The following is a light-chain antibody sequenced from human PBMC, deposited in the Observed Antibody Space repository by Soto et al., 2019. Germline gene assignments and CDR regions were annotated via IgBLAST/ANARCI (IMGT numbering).Light chain of an antibody. Sequence: EFVLTQSPGTLSLSPGERATLSCRASQSVSSKLAWYQQKPGQAPRLLIYDTSTRATGIPARFSGSGSGTEFTLTISSLQSEDFAVYYCQQYNNWPQTFGQGTKVDIK. CDR3: QQYNNWPQT. CDR1: QSVSSK. J-gene: IGKJ1*01. V-gene: IGKV3-15*01. CDR2: DTS.